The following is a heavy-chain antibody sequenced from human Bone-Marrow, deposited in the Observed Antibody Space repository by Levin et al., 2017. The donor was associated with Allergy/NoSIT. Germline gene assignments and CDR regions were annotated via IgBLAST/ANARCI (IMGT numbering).Heavy chain of an antibody. CDR2: IYSGGST. CDR1: GFTVSSNY. V-gene: IGHV3-53*01. J-gene: IGHJ3*02. CDR3: ARECGGVIVQGETCAFDI. D-gene: IGHD3-16*02. Sequence: GGSLRLSCAASGFTVSSNYMSWVRQAPGKGLEWVSVIYSGGSTYYADSVKGRFTISRDNSKNTLYLQMNSLRAEDTAVYYCARECGGVIVQGETCAFDIWGQGTMVTVSS.